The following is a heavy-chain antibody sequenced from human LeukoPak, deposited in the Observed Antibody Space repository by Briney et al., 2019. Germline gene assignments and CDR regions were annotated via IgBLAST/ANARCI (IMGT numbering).Heavy chain of an antibody. CDR3: ARSGPAVPAAQLVWYYYYYGMDV. V-gene: IGHV3-30*04. CDR2: ISYDGSNK. J-gene: IGHJ6*02. D-gene: IGHD2-2*01. Sequence: KPGGSLRLSCAAPGFTFSSYAMHWVRQAPGKGLEWVAVISYDGSNKYYADSVKGRFTISRDNSKNTLYLQMNSLRAEDTAVYYCARSGPAVPAAQLVWYYYYYGMDVWGQGTTVTVSS. CDR1: GFTFSSYA.